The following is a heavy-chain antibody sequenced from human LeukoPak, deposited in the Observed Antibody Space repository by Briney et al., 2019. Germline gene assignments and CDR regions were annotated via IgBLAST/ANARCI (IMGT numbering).Heavy chain of an antibody. CDR1: GFTVSRDY. CDR3: ARFMGASGFDY. V-gene: IGHV3-66*01. D-gene: IGHD1-26*01. CDR2: IYSSGTT. J-gene: IGHJ4*02. Sequence: PGGSLRLSCVVSGFTVSRDYMSWVRQAPGKGLEWVAVIYSSGTTYYADSVKGRFSISRDNSKNTASLQMNSLRVDDTAVYFCARFMGASGFDYWGQGTLVTVSS.